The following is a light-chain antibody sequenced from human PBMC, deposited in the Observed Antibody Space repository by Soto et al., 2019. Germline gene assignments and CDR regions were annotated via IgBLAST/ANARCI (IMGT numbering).Light chain of an antibody. CDR3: QQFNAYPLT. CDR2: GAS. Sequence: DIQLTQSPSFLSASVGDRVTISCRASQGISDYLAWYQQKPGKAPKLLIYGASTLQSGVPSRFSGSASGTEFTLTISSLQPEDFATDFCQQFNAYPLTCGGGTKLEI. CDR1: QGISDY. V-gene: IGKV1-9*01. J-gene: IGKJ4*01.